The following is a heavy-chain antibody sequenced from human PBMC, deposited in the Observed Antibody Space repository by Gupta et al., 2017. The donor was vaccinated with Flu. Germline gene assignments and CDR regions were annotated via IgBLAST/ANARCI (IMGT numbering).Heavy chain of an antibody. V-gene: IGHV3-33*01. CDR3: VRERGPFDAFDI. CDR2: IWADGNNK. J-gene: IGHJ3*02. CDR1: YG. Sequence: YGMHWVRQAPGKGPEWLAVIWADGNNKFYADSVKGRFTLSRDNSKNTLSLQMNNLRAEDTAVYHCVRERGPFDAFDIWGQGTMVTVSS.